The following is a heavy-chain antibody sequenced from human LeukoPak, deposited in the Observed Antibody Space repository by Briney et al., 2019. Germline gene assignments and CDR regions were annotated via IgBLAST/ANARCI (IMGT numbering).Heavy chain of an antibody. CDR3: ARVAAGYSVNYFDY. J-gene: IGHJ4*02. V-gene: IGHV3-48*02. CDR2: ISTGSSTT. D-gene: IGHD4-23*01. CDR1: EFAFSTYK. Sequence: PGGSLRLSCAASEFAFSTYKMNWVRQAPGKGLEWVSSISTGSSTTYYADSVKGRFTISRDNVENSLYLQMNSLRDEDTAVYYCARVAAGYSVNYFDYWGQGTLVTVSS.